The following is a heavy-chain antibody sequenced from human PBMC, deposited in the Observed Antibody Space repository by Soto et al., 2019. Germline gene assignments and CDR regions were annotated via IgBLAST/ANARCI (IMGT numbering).Heavy chain of an antibody. J-gene: IGHJ4*02. CDR2: IYYSGRT. D-gene: IGHD1-26*01. CDR1: GGSISSSTSY. CDR3: ARPSSGTYRFDY. V-gene: IGHV4-39*01. Sequence: PSETLSLTCTVSGGSISSSTSYWSWIRQPPGKGLEYIGGIYYSGRTYYNPPLKSRVAVSVDTSKNQFSLRLRSVTAADTAVYYCARPSSGTYRFDYWGQGTLVTVSS.